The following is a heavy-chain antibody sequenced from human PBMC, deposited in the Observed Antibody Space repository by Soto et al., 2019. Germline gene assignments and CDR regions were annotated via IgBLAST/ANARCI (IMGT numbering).Heavy chain of an antibody. J-gene: IGHJ5*02. CDR3: AKGNQGSA. V-gene: IGHV3-23*01. CDR2: STSGGRT. Sequence: EVQLLDSGGGLVQPGGSLRLSCAASGFTFSTYAMGWVRQAPGKGLEWVSTSTSGGRTYYADFVKGRFTISRDNSKNTLWLQMNSLRVEDTAVYYCAKGNQGSAWGQGTLVTVSS. CDR1: GFTFSTYA.